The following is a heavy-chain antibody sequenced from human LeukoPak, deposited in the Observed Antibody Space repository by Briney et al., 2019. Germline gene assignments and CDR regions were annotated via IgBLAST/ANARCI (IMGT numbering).Heavy chain of an antibody. CDR2: MSYAGTT. Sequence: SETLSLTCTVSGGSISSHYWGWIRQPPGKGLEWIGYMSYAGTTKYNPSLKSRVTISVDTSKNQVSMELTSVSAADTAVYHCARDPAGSGWYDPWGPGTLVAVSS. J-gene: IGHJ5*02. CDR1: GGSISSHY. CDR3: ARDPAGSGWYDP. V-gene: IGHV4-59*11. D-gene: IGHD1-26*01.